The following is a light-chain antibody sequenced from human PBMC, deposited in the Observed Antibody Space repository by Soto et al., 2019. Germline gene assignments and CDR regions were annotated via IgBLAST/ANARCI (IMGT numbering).Light chain of an antibody. V-gene: IGKV3-20*01. J-gene: IGKJ1*01. CDR2: EAS. Sequence: EIVLTQSPSTLSLSPGARATLSCRASQSVSSYLAWDQQKPGQAPRLLLYEASNRATGIPDRFSGSGSGTDFTLTISRLEPEDSAVYYCQQYGSSPTWTFGQGTKVDIK. CDR1: QSVSSY. CDR3: QQYGSSPTWT.